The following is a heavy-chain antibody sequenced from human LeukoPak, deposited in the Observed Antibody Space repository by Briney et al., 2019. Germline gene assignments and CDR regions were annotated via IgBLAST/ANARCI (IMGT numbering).Heavy chain of an antibody. J-gene: IGHJ4*02. CDR1: GGSISSSDYY. CDR2: IYYSGST. Sequence: SETLSLTCTVSGGSISSSDYYWGWLRQPPGKGLEWIGSIYYSGSTYYNPSLKSRVTISVDTSKNQFSLKLSSVTAADTAVYYCARTRYYYNSRSYGAPYYFDYWGQGTLVTVSS. V-gene: IGHV4-39*01. CDR3: ARTRYYYNSRSYGAPYYFDY. D-gene: IGHD3-10*01.